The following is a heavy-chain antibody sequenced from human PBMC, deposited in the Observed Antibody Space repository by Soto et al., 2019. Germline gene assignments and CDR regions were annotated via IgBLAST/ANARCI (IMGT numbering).Heavy chain of an antibody. CDR2: INAGNGNT. Sequence: ASVKVSCKASVYTFSGYAMHWVRQAPGQRLEWMGWINAGNGNTKYSQKFQGRVTITRDTSASTAYMALSSLRSEDTAVYYCARGLNGYLHYFDYWGQGTLVTVSS. D-gene: IGHD5-18*01. J-gene: IGHJ4*02. CDR3: ARGLNGYLHYFDY. CDR1: VYTFSGYA. V-gene: IGHV1-3*01.